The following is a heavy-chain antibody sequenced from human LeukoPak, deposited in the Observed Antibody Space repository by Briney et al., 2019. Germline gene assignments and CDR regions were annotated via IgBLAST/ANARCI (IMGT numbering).Heavy chain of an antibody. CDR3: ARGRATGRSGGDY. J-gene: IGHJ4*02. V-gene: IGHV3-23*01. Sequence: GGSLRLSCAASGFTFSSSAMSWVRQAPGKGLEWVSAISNNGGYTYYADSVQGRFTISRDNSKSTLCLQMNSLRDEDTAVYYCARGRATGRSGGDYWGQGTLVTVSS. CDR2: ISNNGGYT. D-gene: IGHD3-9*01. CDR1: GFTFSSSA.